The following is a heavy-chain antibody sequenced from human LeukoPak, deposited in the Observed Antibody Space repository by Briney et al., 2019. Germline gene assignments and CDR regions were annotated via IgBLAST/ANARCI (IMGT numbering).Heavy chain of an antibody. J-gene: IGHJ4*02. CDR2: INPSRNT. V-gene: IGHV4-34*01. CDR3: ARGVIAAGGNDFDY. D-gene: IGHD6-13*01. Sequence: SETLSLTCAVFGGSFSGYYWNWIRQPPGKGLEWIGQINPSRNTNYNASLKSRVTMSVDTSKNQLSLKVISVTAADTAVYCARGVIAAGGNDFDYWGQGTLVTVSS. CDR1: GGSFSGYY.